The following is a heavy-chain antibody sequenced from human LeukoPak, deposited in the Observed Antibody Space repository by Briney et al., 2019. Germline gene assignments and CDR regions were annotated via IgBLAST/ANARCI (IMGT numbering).Heavy chain of an antibody. J-gene: IGHJ5*02. Sequence: GGSLRLSCEASGFTFSTYWMKWVRQAPGKGLEWVANIKQDGSQKYYVDSVKGRFIISRDNAKNSLYLQMNSLRGEDTAVYYCARDGFWFHPWGQGTLVTVSS. CDR2: IKQDGSQK. V-gene: IGHV3-7*01. CDR3: ARDGFWFHP. CDR1: GFTFSTYW.